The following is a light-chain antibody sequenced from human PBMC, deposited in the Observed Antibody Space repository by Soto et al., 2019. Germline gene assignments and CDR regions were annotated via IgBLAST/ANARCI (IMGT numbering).Light chain of an antibody. CDR1: SSDVGSYNL. Sequence: QSVLTQPASVSGSPVHSITITCTETSSDVGSYNLVSWYQQHPGKAPKLMIYEVSKRPSGVSNRFSGSKSGNTASLTISGLQAEDEADYYCCSYAGSSTPYVFGTGTKVTVL. J-gene: IGLJ1*01. V-gene: IGLV2-23*02. CDR2: EVS. CDR3: CSYAGSSTPYV.